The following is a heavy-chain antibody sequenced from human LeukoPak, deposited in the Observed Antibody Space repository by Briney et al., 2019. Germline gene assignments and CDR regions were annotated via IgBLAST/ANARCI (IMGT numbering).Heavy chain of an antibody. CDR3: ARGGRRVRGVSLDY. CDR1: GFTFSSYW. Sequence: GGSLRLSCAASGFTFSSYWMHWVRQAPGKGLVWVSRINSDGSSTSYADSVKGRFTISRDNDKNTLYLQMNSLRAEDTAVYYCARGGRRVRGVSLDYWGQGTLVTVSS. D-gene: IGHD3-10*01. J-gene: IGHJ4*02. V-gene: IGHV3-74*01. CDR2: INSDGSST.